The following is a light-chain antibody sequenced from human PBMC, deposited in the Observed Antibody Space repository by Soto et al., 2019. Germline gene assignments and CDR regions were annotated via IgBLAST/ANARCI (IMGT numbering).Light chain of an antibody. CDR2: AAS. CDR1: QSIRNF. V-gene: IGKV3-11*01. CDR3: QQRYNWPWT. Sequence: EIVLTQSPGTLSLSPGERSTLSCRASQSIRNFLAWYQQKPGQAPRLLIYAASNRASGIPPRFSGSGSGTDFTLAISGLEPEDLAVYYCQQRYNWPWTFGQGTKVDIK. J-gene: IGKJ1*01.